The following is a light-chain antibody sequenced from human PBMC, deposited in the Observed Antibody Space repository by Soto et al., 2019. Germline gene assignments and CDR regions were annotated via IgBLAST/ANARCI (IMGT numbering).Light chain of an antibody. CDR1: SSDVGGHNY. V-gene: IGLV2-14*01. Sequence: QSALTQPASVSGSPGQSITISCTGTSSDVGGHNYVSWYQQHPGKAPKNMIYEVNNGPSGVSDRFSGSKSGNTASLTISGLQAEDEAYYYCSSYTSSSTLRVFGTGTKLTVL. CDR2: EVN. J-gene: IGLJ1*01. CDR3: SSYTSSSTLRV.